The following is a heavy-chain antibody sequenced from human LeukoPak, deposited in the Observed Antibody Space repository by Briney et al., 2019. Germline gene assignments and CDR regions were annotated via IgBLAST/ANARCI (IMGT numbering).Heavy chain of an antibody. CDR1: GYSFTSYW. J-gene: IGHJ4*02. CDR3: ARSADSSASYYFDY. D-gene: IGHD3-22*01. Sequence: GESLKISCKGSGYSFTSYWIGWVRQMPGKGLEWMGIIYPGDSGTRYSPSFQGQVTISADRSISTAYLQWSSLRASDTAVYYCARSADSSASYYFDYWGQGTLVTVSS. CDR2: IYPGDSGT. V-gene: IGHV5-51*01.